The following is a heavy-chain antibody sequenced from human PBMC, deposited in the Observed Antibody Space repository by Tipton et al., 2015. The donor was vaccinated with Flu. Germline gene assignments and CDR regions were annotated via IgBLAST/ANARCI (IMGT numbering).Heavy chain of an antibody. CDR2: IRSKAYGGTT. J-gene: IGHJ4*02. CDR3: ARAPDSIVGATVFDY. CDR1: GFTFGDYA. Sequence: SLRLSCTASGFTFGDYAMSWVRQAPGKGLEWVGFIRSKAYGGTTEYAASVKGRFTISRDDSKSIAYLQMNSLKTEDTAVYYCARAPDSIVGATVFDYWGQGTLVTVSS. V-gene: IGHV3-49*04. D-gene: IGHD1-26*01.